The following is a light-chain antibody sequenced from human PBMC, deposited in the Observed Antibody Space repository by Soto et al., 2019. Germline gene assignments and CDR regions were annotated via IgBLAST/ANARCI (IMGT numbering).Light chain of an antibody. J-gene: IGKJ5*01. CDR1: QSVSST. V-gene: IGKV3D-15*01. Sequence: LSFSTVERSPLSCSASQSVSSTYLAWYRHKPGQAPRLLIYDASNRATGIPARFSGSGSGTDFTLTISGLQSEDSTIYFCQQYNNWPFSFG. CDR2: DAS. CDR3: QQYNNWPFS.